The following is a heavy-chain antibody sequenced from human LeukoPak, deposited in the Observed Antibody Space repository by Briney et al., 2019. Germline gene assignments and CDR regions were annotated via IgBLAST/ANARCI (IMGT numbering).Heavy chain of an antibody. D-gene: IGHD3-10*01. CDR1: GGSFRGYY. CDR3: AGEGITMVRGVKGY. J-gene: IGHJ4*02. CDR2: INHSGST. Sequence: PSETLSLTCAVYGGSFRGYYWSWLRRPPGKGLEWVGEINHSGSTNYNPSLKSRVTISVDTSKNQFSLKLSSVTAADTAVYYCAGEGITMVRGVKGYWGQGTLVTVSS. V-gene: IGHV4-34*01.